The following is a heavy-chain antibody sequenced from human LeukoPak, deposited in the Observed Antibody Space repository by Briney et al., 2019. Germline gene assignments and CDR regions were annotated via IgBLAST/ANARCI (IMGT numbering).Heavy chain of an antibody. V-gene: IGHV4-39*01. D-gene: IGHD5-18*01. CDR1: GGSIRSSYYY. CDR2: IYDSGST. CDR3: ARGGGGYSYGYDY. Sequence: PSETLSLTCTVSGGSIRSSYYYWGWIRQPPGKGLEWIGSIYDSGSTYYNPSLKSRVTISVDTSKNQFSLKLNSVTAADTAVYYCARGGGGYSYGYDYWGQGTLVTVSS. J-gene: IGHJ4*02.